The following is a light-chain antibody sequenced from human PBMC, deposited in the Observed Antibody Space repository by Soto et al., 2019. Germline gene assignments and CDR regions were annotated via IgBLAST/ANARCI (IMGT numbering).Light chain of an antibody. J-gene: IGLJ1*01. CDR1: SSDIGGYNY. CDR2: DVS. CDR3: SSYTSSSTLYV. Sequence: QSVLTQPASVSGSPGQSITISCTGTSSDIGGYNYVSWYQQHPDKAPKLMIFDVSSRPSGVSNRFSGSKSGNTASLTISGLRAEDEADYHCSSYTSSSTLYVFGTGTELTVL. V-gene: IGLV2-14*01.